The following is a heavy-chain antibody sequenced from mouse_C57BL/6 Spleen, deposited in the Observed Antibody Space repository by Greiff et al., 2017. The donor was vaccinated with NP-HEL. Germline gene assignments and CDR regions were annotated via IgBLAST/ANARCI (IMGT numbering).Heavy chain of an antibody. J-gene: IGHJ3*01. CDR1: GFTFSDYG. CDR3: ARGDGNSWFAY. CDR2: ISSGSSTI. Sequence: EVKLVESGGGLVKPGGSLKLSCAASGFTFSDYGMHWVRQAPEKGLEWVAYISSGSSTIYYADTVKGRFTISRDNAKNTLFLQMTSLRSEDTAMYYCARGDGNSWFAYWGQGTLVTVSA. V-gene: IGHV5-17*01. D-gene: IGHD2-1*01.